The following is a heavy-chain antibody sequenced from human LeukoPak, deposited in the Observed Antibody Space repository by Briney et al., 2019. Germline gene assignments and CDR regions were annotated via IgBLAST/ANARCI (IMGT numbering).Heavy chain of an antibody. CDR1: GGSISGYY. CDR2: IYSSGTT. Sequence: SETLSLTCTVSGGSISGYYWSWIRQPPGKGLEWIGYIYSSGTTKYNPSLNSRVTMSVDPSKNQFSLKLSSVTAADTAVYYCARLVGAFDAFDIWGQGTMVTVSS. CDR3: ARLVGAFDAFDI. D-gene: IGHD1-26*01. J-gene: IGHJ3*02. V-gene: IGHV4-59*12.